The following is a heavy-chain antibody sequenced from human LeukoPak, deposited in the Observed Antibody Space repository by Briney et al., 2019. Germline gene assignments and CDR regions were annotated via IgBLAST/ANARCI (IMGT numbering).Heavy chain of an antibody. Sequence: PGRSLRLSCAASGFTFSSYGIHWVRQAPGKGLEWVAVISYDGSNKYYADSVKGRFTISRDNSKNTLYLQMNSLRAEDTAAYYCATASYYDSSGYYRPDDAFDIWGQGTMVTVSS. D-gene: IGHD3-22*01. V-gene: IGHV3-30*03. J-gene: IGHJ3*02. CDR2: ISYDGSNK. CDR3: ATASYYDSSGYYRPDDAFDI. CDR1: GFTFSSYG.